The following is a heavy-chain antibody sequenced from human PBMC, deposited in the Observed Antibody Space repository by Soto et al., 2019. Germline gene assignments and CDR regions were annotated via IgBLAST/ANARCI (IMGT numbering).Heavy chain of an antibody. CDR3: ARMLPLATVTTQRDYYYGMDV. Sequence: QVQLVQSGAEVKKPGSSVKVSCKASGGTFSSYAISWVRQAPGQGLEWMGGIISIFGTANYAQKFQGRVTITADESTSTAYMELSSLRSEDTAVYYCARMLPLATVTTQRDYYYGMDVWGQGTTVTVSS. V-gene: IGHV1-69*01. CDR2: IISIFGTA. J-gene: IGHJ6*02. D-gene: IGHD4-17*01. CDR1: GGTFSSYA.